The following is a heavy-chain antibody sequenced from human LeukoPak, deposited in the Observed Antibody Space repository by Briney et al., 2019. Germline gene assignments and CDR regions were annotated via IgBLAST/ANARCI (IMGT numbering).Heavy chain of an antibody. Sequence: GGSLRLSCAASGFTFSDYAMSWVRQAPEKGLEWVSTISHVGGTYYADSVKGRFTISRDNSKNTLYLQMNSLRAGDTAVYYCASTHDYGDYGDYWGQGTLVTVSS. V-gene: IGHV3-23*01. CDR3: ASTHDYGDYGDY. CDR1: GFTFSDYA. CDR2: ISHVGGT. J-gene: IGHJ4*02. D-gene: IGHD4-17*01.